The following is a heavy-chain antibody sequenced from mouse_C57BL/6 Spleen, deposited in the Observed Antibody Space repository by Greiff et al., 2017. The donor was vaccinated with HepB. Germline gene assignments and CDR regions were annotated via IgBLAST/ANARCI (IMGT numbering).Heavy chain of an antibody. V-gene: IGHV14-4*01. CDR2: IDPENGDT. J-gene: IGHJ3*01. CDR1: GFNIKDDY. Sequence: EVQLQQSGAELVRPGASVKLSCTASGFNIKDDYMHWVKQRPEQGLEWIGWIDPENGDTEYASKFQGKATITADTSSNTAYLQLSSLTSEDTAVYYCIQTAQATLGFAYWGQGTLVTVSA. CDR3: IQTAQATLGFAY. D-gene: IGHD3-2*02.